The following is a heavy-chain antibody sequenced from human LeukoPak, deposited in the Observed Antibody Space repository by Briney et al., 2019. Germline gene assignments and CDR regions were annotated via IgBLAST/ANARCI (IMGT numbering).Heavy chain of an antibody. J-gene: IGHJ2*01. CDR3: ARGRTVTNDFDF. D-gene: IGHD4-17*01. V-gene: IGHV1-46*02. CDR2: FNPSGSNT. CDR1: GYTFDVYY. Sequence: ASVKVSCKASGYTFDVYYIHWVRQAPGQGLEWMGIFNPSGSNTNYAQRFQGRVTLTRDTSTTAVYMDLSGLRPEDTAIYYCARGRTVTNDFDFWGRGTLLTVSS.